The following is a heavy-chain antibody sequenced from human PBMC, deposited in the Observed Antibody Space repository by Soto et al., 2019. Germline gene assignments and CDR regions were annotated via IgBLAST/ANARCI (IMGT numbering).Heavy chain of an antibody. CDR3: TTLVLDIAAAGRVDY. Sequence: EVQLVESGGGLVKPGGSLRLSCAASGFTFSNAWMSWVRQAPGKGLEWVGRIKSKTDGVTTDYAAPVKGRFTISRDDSKNTLYLQMNSLKTKDTAVYYCTTLVLDIAAAGRVDYCGQGTLVTVSS. V-gene: IGHV3-15*01. CDR1: GFTFSNAW. J-gene: IGHJ4*02. CDR2: IKSKTDGVTT. D-gene: IGHD6-13*01.